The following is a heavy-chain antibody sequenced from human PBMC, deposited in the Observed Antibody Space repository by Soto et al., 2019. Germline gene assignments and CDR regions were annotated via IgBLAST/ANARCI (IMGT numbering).Heavy chain of an antibody. J-gene: IGHJ4*02. V-gene: IGHV3-48*03. CDR3: ARDIDYYDSSGYQDY. D-gene: IGHD3-22*01. Sequence: GGSLRLSCAASGFIFSRYEMNWVRQAPGKGLEWVSYINTRGNIIHYADSVKGRFTISRDNAENSLYLQMNSLRAEDTAVYYCARDIDYYDSSGYQDYWGQGFLVTVSS. CDR2: INTRGNII. CDR1: GFIFSRYE.